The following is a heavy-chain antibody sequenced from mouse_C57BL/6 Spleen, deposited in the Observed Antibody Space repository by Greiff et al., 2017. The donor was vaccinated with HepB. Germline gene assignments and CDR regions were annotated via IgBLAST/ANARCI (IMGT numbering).Heavy chain of an antibody. CDR2: IDPETGGT. Sequence: QVQLKESGAELVRPGASVTLSCKASGYTFTDYEMHWVKQTPVHGLEWIGAIDPETGGTAYNQKFTGKAILTADKSSSTAYMELRSLTSEDSAVYYCTRWIYDDDGYYAMDYWGQGTSVTVSS. V-gene: IGHV1-15*01. D-gene: IGHD2-4*01. CDR1: GYTFTDYE. CDR3: TRWIYDDDGYYAMDY. J-gene: IGHJ4*01.